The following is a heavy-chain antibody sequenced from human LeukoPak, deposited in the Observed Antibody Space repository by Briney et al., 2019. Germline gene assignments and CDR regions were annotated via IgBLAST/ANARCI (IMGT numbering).Heavy chain of an antibody. Sequence: PGGSLRLSCAASGFTFSSYEMNWVRQAPGKGLEWVSYISSSGSTIYYADSVKGRFTISRDNAKNSLYLQMNSLRAEDTAFYYCARQTSSSWYGDNWFDLWGQGTLVTVSS. CDR3: ARQTSSSWYGDNWFDL. CDR1: GFTFSSYE. CDR2: ISSSGSTI. V-gene: IGHV3-48*03. D-gene: IGHD6-13*01. J-gene: IGHJ5*02.